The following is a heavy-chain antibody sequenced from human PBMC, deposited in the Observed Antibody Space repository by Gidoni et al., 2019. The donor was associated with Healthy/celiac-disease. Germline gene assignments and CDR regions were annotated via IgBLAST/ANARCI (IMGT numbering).Heavy chain of an antibody. V-gene: IGHV4-61*02. CDR2: IYTRGST. Sequence: QVQLQESGPGLVMPSQTLSLTCTVPGGSISSGSYYWSWIRQPAGKGLEWIGRIYTRGSTNYNPSLKSRVTISVDTSKNQFSLKLSSVTAADTAVYDCARAGLGYCSGGSCYREDWFDPWGQGTLVTVSS. CDR3: ARAGLGYCSGGSCYREDWFDP. D-gene: IGHD2-15*01. CDR1: GGSISSGSYY. J-gene: IGHJ5*02.